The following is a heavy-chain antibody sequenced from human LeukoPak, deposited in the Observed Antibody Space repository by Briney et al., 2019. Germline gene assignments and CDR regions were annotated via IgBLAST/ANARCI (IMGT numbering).Heavy chain of an antibody. Sequence: GGSLRLSCAASGFTFSSYDMHWVRQATGKGLEWVSAIGTAGDTYYPGSVKGRFTISRENAKNSLYLQMNSLRAEDTAVYYCAREPSVTTTTYYYGMDVWGQGTTVTVSS. CDR1: GFTFSSYD. CDR3: AREPSVTTTTYYYGMDV. J-gene: IGHJ6*02. D-gene: IGHD4-17*01. V-gene: IGHV3-13*01. CDR2: IGTAGDT.